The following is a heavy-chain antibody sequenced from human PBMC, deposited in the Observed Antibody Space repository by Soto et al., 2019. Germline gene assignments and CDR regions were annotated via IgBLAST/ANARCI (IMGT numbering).Heavy chain of an antibody. CDR2: IRSKAYGGTT. CDR1: GFTFGDYA. Sequence: GGSLRLSCTASGFTFGDYAMSWFRQAPGKGLEWVGFIRSKAYGGTTEYAASVKGRFTISRDDSKSIAYLQMNSLKTEDTAVYYCTRRNSGVLMVYALLDYWGQGTLVTVSS. V-gene: IGHV3-49*03. J-gene: IGHJ4*02. D-gene: IGHD2-8*01. CDR3: TRRNSGVLMVYALLDY.